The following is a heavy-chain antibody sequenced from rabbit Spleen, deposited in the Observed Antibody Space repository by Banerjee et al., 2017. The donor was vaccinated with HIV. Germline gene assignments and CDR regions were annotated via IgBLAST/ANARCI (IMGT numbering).Heavy chain of an antibody. Sequence: QEQLVESGGGLVQPEGSLTLTCTASGFSFSSSYWICWVRQAPGKGLEWIACIYGGSSGSTYYASWAKGRFTVSKASSTTVDLKMTSLTAADTATYFCARGTDNIYETYFNLWGPGTLVTVS. CDR1: GFSFSSSYW. V-gene: IGHV1S45*01. CDR2: IYGGSSGST. J-gene: IGHJ4*01. CDR3: ARGTDNIYETYFNL. D-gene: IGHD6-1*01.